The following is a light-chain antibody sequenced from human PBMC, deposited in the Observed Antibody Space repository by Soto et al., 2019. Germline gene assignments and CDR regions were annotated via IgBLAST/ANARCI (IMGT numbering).Light chain of an antibody. CDR1: QSVLYSSNNKNY. J-gene: IGKJ2*01. V-gene: IGKV4-1*01. CDR2: WAS. CDR3: QQYYRTPQT. Sequence: DIVMTQSPDSLAVSLGERATINCKSSQSVLYSSNNKNYLAWYQQKPGQPPKLLIYWASTRESGVPDRFSGSESGADFTLTISSLQAEDVAVYYCQQYYRTPQTFGQGTKLEIK.